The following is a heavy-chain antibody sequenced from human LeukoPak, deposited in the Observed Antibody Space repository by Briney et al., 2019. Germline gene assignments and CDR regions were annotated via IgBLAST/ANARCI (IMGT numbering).Heavy chain of an antibody. Sequence: PSETLSLTCTVSGGSISSYYWSWIRQPPGKGLEWIGYIYYSGSTNYNPSLKSRVTISVDTSKNQFSLKLSSVTAADTAVYYCARDRMVRGPKAYYYGMDVWGQGTTVTVSS. CDR2: IYYSGST. CDR1: GGSISSYY. J-gene: IGHJ6*02. V-gene: IGHV4-59*01. D-gene: IGHD3-10*01. CDR3: ARDRMVRGPKAYYYGMDV.